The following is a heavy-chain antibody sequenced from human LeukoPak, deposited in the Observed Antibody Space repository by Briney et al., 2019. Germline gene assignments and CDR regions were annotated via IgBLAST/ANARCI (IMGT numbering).Heavy chain of an antibody. Sequence: NPSETLSLTCTVSGGSISSSSYYWGWIRQPPGKGLEWIGSIYYSGSTYYNPSLKSRVTISVDTSKNQFSLKLSSVTAADTAVYYCARGTYSSGWYGEVWFDPWGQGTLVTVSS. CDR3: ARGTYSSGWYGEVWFDP. J-gene: IGHJ5*02. CDR2: IYYSGST. CDR1: GGSISSSSYY. D-gene: IGHD6-19*01. V-gene: IGHV4-39*01.